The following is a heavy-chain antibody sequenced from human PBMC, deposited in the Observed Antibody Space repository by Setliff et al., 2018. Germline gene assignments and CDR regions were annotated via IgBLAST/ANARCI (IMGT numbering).Heavy chain of an antibody. CDR3: ARGAAAGYYFDY. V-gene: IGHV1-69*06. J-gene: IGHJ4*02. CDR2: IIPIFGTA. Sequence: SVKVSCKASGGTFSSYAISWVRQAPGQGLEWMGRIIPIFGTANYAQKFQGRVTITADKFTSTAYMELSSLRSEDTAVYYCARGAAAGYYFDYWGQGTLVTVS. CDR1: GGTFSSYA. D-gene: IGHD6-13*01.